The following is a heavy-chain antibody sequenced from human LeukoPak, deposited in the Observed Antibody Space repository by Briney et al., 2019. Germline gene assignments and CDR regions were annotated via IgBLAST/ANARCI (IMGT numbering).Heavy chain of an antibody. CDR3: ARGIAAPAMGVHFDY. CDR2: IKEDGSEK. V-gene: IGHV3-7*05. CDR1: DFIFRNYW. D-gene: IGHD6-25*01. Sequence: GGSLRLSCAGSDFIFRNYWMSWVRQAPGKGLEWLASIKEDGSEKHYVDSVEGRFTISRDNPKKSLYLQMNSLRAEDTAVYYCARGIAAPAMGVHFDYWGQGTLVTVSS. J-gene: IGHJ4*02.